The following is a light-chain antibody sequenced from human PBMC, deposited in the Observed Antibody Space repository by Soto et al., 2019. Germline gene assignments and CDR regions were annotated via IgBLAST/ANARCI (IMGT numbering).Light chain of an antibody. Sequence: DIQMTQSPSTLSASVGDRVTITCRASQRISSWLAWYQQKPGKAPKLLIYDASSLESGVPSRFSGSGSGTEFTLTISRLQPDDFATYYCQQYNSYWTFGQGTKVEIK. CDR3: QQYNSYWT. J-gene: IGKJ1*01. V-gene: IGKV1-5*01. CDR1: QRISSW. CDR2: DAS.